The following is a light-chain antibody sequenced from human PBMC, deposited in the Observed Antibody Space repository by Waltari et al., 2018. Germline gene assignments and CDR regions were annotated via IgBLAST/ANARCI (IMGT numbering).Light chain of an antibody. CDR2: AAS. CDR1: QSVSTY. Sequence: AIRMTQSPSSLSASTGDRVTITCRASQSVSTYLAWYQQKPGKAPKLLIYAASTLQRGVPLRCSGSGSGTDFTLSISCLQSEDFATYYCQQYYDYQRSFGQGTKVEIK. CDR3: QQYYDYQRS. J-gene: IGKJ1*01. V-gene: IGKV1-8*01.